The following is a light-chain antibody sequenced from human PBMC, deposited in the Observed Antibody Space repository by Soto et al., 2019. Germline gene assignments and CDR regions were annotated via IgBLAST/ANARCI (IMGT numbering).Light chain of an antibody. Sequence: DIQMTQSPSSLSASVGDRVTITCRASQGIDNHLVWYQQKPGKAPKLLIYAASTLQSGVPSRFTGSGSGTAFTLTISSLQPEDAATYYCQKCKVAPFTFGGGTKVEIK. CDR1: QGIDNH. J-gene: IGKJ4*01. V-gene: IGKV1-27*01. CDR2: AAS. CDR3: QKCKVAPFT.